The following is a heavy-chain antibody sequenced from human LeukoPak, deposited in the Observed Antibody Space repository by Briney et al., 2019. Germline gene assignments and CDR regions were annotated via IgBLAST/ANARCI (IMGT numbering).Heavy chain of an antibody. V-gene: IGHV1-18*01. CDR3: ARGQMYYYDSSGYYFDDAFDI. Sequence: ASVKVSCKASGYTFTSYGISWVRQAPGQGLEWMGWISAYNGNTNYAQKLQGRVTMTTDTSTSTAYMELRSLRSDDTAVYYCARGQMYYYDSSGYYFDDAFDIWGQGTMVTVSS. CDR2: ISAYNGNT. CDR1: GYTFTSYG. J-gene: IGHJ3*02. D-gene: IGHD3-22*01.